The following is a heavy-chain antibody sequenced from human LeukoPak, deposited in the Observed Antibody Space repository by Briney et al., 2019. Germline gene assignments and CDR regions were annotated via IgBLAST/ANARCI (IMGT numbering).Heavy chain of an antibody. Sequence: GESLKISCKGSGYSFTTYWTAWVRQMPGKGLEWMGFVYPANSDTRYSPSFQGQVTISADKSISTAYLQWSSLKASDTAMYYCARLHQPDYYMDVWGKGTTVTVSS. V-gene: IGHV5-51*01. CDR2: VYPANSDT. J-gene: IGHJ6*03. CDR3: ARLHQPDYYMDV. D-gene: IGHD1-14*01. CDR1: GYSFTTYW.